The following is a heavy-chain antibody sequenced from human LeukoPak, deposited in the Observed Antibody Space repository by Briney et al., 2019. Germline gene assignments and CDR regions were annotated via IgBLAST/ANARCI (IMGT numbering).Heavy chain of an antibody. J-gene: IGHJ4*02. D-gene: IGHD3-9*01. CDR2: INPSGGST. Sequence: GASVKVSCKASGYTFTSCYMHWVRQAPGQGLEWMGIINPSGGSTSYAQKFQGRVTMTRDTSTSTVYMELSSLRSEDTAVYYCARDGGSIYDILTGYHSFDYWGQGTLVTVSS. CDR1: GYTFTSCY. CDR3: ARDGGSIYDILTGYHSFDY. V-gene: IGHV1-46*01.